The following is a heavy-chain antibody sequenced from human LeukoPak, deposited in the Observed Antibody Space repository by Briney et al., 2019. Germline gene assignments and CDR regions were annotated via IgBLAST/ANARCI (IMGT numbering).Heavy chain of an antibody. CDR2: ISPSGGST. Sequence: ASVKVSCKAFGYTFTSNYMHWVRQAPGQGPEWMGVISPSGGSTSYAQKFQGRVTMTRDTSTSTVYMELSSLRSEDTAVYYCARDRYSSGTGYYYYYMDVWGKGTTVTISS. CDR1: GYTFTSNY. V-gene: IGHV1-46*01. D-gene: IGHD6-19*01. CDR3: ARDRYSSGTGYYYYYMDV. J-gene: IGHJ6*03.